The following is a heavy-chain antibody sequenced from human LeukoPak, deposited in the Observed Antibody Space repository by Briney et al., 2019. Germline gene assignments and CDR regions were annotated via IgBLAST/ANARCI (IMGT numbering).Heavy chain of an antibody. CDR1: GFTFSSYE. V-gene: IGHV3-74*01. Sequence: PGGSLRLSCAASGFTFSSYEMNWVRQAPGKGLVWVSRINSDGSSTSYADSVKGRFTISRDNAKNTLYLQMNSLRAEDTAVYYCARDNRDYGDYYFDYWGQGTLVTVSS. CDR2: INSDGSST. J-gene: IGHJ4*02. CDR3: ARDNRDYGDYYFDY. D-gene: IGHD4-17*01.